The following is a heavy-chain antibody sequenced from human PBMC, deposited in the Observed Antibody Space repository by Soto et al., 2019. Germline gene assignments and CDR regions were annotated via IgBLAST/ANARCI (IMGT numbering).Heavy chain of an antibody. CDR3: AKPRGGTMNWFDP. CDR1: GFTFSSYA. Sequence: GGSLRLSCAASGFTFSSYAMSWVRQAPGKGLEWVSAISGSGGSTYYADSVKGRFTISRDNSKSTLYLQMNSLRAEDTTVYYCAKPRGGTMNWFDPWGQGTLVTAPQ. CDR2: ISGSGGST. J-gene: IGHJ5*02. D-gene: IGHD3-10*01. V-gene: IGHV3-23*01.